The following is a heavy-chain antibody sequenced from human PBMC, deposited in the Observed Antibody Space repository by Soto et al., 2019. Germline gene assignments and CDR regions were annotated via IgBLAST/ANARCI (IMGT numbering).Heavy chain of an antibody. V-gene: IGHV3-7*01. Sequence: GGSLRLSCGASGFTFSSYWMSWVRQAPGKGLEWVANIKQDGSEKYYVDSVKGRFTISRDNAKNSLYLQMNSLRADDTAVYFCGRDRSLASWGQGTQVTVSS. CDR3: GRDRSLAS. CDR2: IKQDGSEK. J-gene: IGHJ5*02. CDR1: GFTFSSYW.